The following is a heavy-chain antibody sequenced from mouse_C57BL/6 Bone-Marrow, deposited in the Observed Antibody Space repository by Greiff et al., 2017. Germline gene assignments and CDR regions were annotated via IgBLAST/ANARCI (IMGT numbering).Heavy chain of an antibody. CDR3: ARPLYYGSSYRGFAY. V-gene: IGHV5-4*01. Sequence: VQLKESGGGLVKPGGSLKLSCAASGFTFSSYAMSWVRQTPEKRLEWVATICDGGSYTYYPDNVKGRFTISRDNAKNNLYLQMSHLKSEDTAIYDCARPLYYGSSYRGFAYWGQGTLVTVSA. J-gene: IGHJ3*01. CDR2: ICDGGSYT. D-gene: IGHD1-1*01. CDR1: GFTFSSYA.